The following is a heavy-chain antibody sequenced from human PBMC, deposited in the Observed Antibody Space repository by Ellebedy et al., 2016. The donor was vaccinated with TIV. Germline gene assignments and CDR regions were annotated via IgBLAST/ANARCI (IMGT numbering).Heavy chain of an antibody. CDR2: ISSGGST. CDR1: GFTFSSYA. CDR3: ARDNLEWLVSYYFDY. V-gene: IGHV3-66*01. D-gene: IGHD3-3*01. Sequence: GESLKISCAASGFTFSSYAMSWVRQAPGKGLEWVSVISSGGSTYYADSVKGRFTISRDNSKNTLYLQMNSLRAEDTAVYYCARDNLEWLVSYYFDYWGQGTLVTVSS. J-gene: IGHJ4*02.